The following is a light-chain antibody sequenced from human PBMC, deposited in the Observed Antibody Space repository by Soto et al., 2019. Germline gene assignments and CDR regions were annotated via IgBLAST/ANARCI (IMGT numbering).Light chain of an antibody. CDR1: QDISNY. Sequence: DIQMTQSPSSLSASIGDRVTITCQASQDISNYLNWYQEKPGKAPKVLIYDASNFETGVPSRFSGGGYGTDFTFTISSLQPEDIATYYCQHYNNLLGTFGPGTKVDLK. CDR2: DAS. J-gene: IGKJ3*01. CDR3: QHYNNLLGT. V-gene: IGKV1-33*01.